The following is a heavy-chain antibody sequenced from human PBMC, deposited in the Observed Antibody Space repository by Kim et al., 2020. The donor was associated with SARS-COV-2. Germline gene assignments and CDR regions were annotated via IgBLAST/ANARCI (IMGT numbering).Heavy chain of an antibody. D-gene: IGHD5-12*01. CDR2: ET. Sequence: ETRYTPSFQGQVTLSADTSISTAYLQWSSLKASDTAMYYCARQVGYDLGYWGQGTLVTVSS. V-gene: IGHV5-51*01. J-gene: IGHJ4*02. CDR3: ARQVGYDLGY.